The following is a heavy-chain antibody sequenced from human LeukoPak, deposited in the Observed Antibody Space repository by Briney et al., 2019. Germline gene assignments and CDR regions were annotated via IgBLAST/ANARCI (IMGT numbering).Heavy chain of an antibody. D-gene: IGHD5-12*01. CDR3: ATYSGYDRIFDY. CDR2: ISGSSSAI. Sequence: GGSLRLSCAVSGFTFSDYYMSWIRQAPGKGLEWLSYISGSSSAINYADSVKGRFTISRDNAKNSLFLQMNSLRAEDTAVYYCATYSGYDRIFDYWGQGTLVTVSS. CDR1: GFTFSDYY. V-gene: IGHV3-11*06. J-gene: IGHJ4*02.